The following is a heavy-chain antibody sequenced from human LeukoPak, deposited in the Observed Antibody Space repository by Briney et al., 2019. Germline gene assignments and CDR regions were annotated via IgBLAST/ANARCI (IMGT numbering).Heavy chain of an antibody. CDR1: GFTFRSYD. CDR2: ISRLSSTI. D-gene: IGHD3-22*01. CDR3: ARHRDSSGTDY. Sequence: PGGSLRLSCAASGFTFRSYDMNWVRQAPGKGLEWVSYISRLSSTIYSADSVKGRFTISRDNAKNSLFLQMNSLRAEDTAVYYRARHRDSSGTDYWGQGTLVTVSS. V-gene: IGHV3-48*01. J-gene: IGHJ4*02.